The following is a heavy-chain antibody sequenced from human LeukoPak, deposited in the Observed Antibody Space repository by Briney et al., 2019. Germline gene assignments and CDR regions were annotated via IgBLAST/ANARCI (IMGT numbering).Heavy chain of an antibody. CDR1: GFTFSNYW. V-gene: IGHV3-7*01. J-gene: IGHJ4*02. CDR2: IKEDGSKK. D-gene: IGHD6-13*01. CDR3: ASGRQLGY. Sequence: PPGGSLSLSCAASGFTFSNYWMSWVRQAPGKGLGWVANIKEDGSKKYYVDSVKGRFTISRDNARNSLYLQMNSLRAEDTAVYYCASGRQLGYWGQGTLVTVSS.